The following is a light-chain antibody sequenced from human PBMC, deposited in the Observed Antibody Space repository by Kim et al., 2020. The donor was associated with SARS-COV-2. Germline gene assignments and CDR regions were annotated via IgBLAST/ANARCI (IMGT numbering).Light chain of an antibody. J-gene: IGKJ2*01. CDR3: QQYGSPPTT. Sequence: LSPGESAALSCRASQSVDNRYVAWYQQKPGQAIRLVIYAASSRPTGIPDRFSGSGSGTDFTLTIRRLQPEDFAVYYCQQYGSPPTTFGQGTKLAI. CDR1: QSVDNRY. V-gene: IGKV3-20*01. CDR2: AAS.